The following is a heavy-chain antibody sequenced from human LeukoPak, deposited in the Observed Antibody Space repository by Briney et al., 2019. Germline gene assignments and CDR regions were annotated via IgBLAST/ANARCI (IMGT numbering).Heavy chain of an antibody. Sequence: GGSLRLSCAASGFTFSSYAMSWVRQAPGKGLEWVSAISGSGGSTYYADSVKGRLTISRDNSKNTLYLQMNSLRAEDTAVYYCAKFGSSGWYEAGAFDYWGQGTLVTVSS. CDR1: GFTFSSYA. J-gene: IGHJ4*02. V-gene: IGHV3-23*01. CDR3: AKFGSSGWYEAGAFDY. D-gene: IGHD6-19*01. CDR2: ISGSGGST.